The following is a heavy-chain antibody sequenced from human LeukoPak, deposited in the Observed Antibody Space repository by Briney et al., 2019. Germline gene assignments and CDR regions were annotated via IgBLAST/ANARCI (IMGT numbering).Heavy chain of an antibody. D-gene: IGHD3-22*01. Sequence: SVKVSCKASGGTFSSYAISWVRQAPGQGLEWMGRIIPILGIANYAQKFQGRVTITADKSTSTAYMELSSLRSEDTAVYYCARAYYYDSSGPQGAFDYWGQGTLVTVSS. J-gene: IGHJ4*02. CDR1: GGTFSSYA. CDR3: ARAYYYDSSGPQGAFDY. CDR2: IIPILGIA. V-gene: IGHV1-69*04.